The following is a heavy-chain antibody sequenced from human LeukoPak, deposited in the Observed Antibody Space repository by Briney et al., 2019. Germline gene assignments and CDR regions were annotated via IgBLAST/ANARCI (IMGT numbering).Heavy chain of an antibody. CDR2: IYENGGTT. CDR3: AKDFRIGYSAHFDY. Sequence: GGSLRLSCVGSGFTFRSHAMSWVRQAPEKGLEFVSGIYENGGTTYYADSVKGRFSTSRDNSKNTLYLQMDSLRGEDTAVYYCAKDFRIGYSAHFDYWGQGALVTVSS. CDR1: GFTFRSHA. V-gene: IGHV3-23*01. D-gene: IGHD2-21*01. J-gene: IGHJ4*02.